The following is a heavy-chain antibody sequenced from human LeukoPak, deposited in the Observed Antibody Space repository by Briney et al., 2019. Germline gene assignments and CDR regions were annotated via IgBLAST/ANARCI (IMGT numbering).Heavy chain of an antibody. D-gene: IGHD5-24*01. CDR2: ISAYNGNT. J-gene: IGHJ4*02. CDR1: GYTLTELS. CDR3: ARRDGYKEGICDY. Sequence: ASVKVSCKVSGYTLTELSMHWVRQAPGQGLEWMGWISAYNGNTNYAQKLQGRVTMTTDTSTSTAYMELRSLRSDDTAVYYCARRDGYKEGICDYWGQGTLVTVSS. V-gene: IGHV1-18*01.